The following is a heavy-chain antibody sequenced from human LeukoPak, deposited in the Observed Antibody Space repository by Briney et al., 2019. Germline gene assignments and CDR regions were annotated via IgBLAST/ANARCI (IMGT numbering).Heavy chain of an antibody. J-gene: IGHJ4*02. CDR2: IYYSGST. CDR3: ARLVVVPAAPYYFDY. Sequence: SETLSLTCTVSGGSISSSSYYWGWIRQPPGKGLERIGSIYYSGSTYYNPSLKSRVTISVDTSKNQFSLKLSSVTAADTAVYYCARLVVVPAAPYYFDYWGQRTLVTVSS. D-gene: IGHD2-2*01. CDR1: GGSISSSSYY. V-gene: IGHV4-39*01.